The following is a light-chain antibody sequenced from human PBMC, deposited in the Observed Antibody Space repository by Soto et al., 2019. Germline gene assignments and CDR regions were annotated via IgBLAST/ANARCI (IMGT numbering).Light chain of an antibody. V-gene: IGKV3D-15*01. CDR1: QNVNTD. CDR3: QQYNNWPPWT. CDR2: GAS. J-gene: IGKJ1*01. Sequence: EVVMTQSPATLSVSPGERATLSCRASQNVNTDLAWYQQKPGQAPRLLIYGASTRATGIPARFSGSGSETEFTLTISSLQSEDFAVYYCQQYNNWPPWTFGQGSKVEIK.